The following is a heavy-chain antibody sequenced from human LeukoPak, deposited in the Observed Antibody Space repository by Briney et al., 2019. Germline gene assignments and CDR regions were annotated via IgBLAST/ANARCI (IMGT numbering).Heavy chain of an antibody. CDR1: GGSISSSNW. Sequence: PSGTLSLTCAVSGGSISSSNWWSWVRQPPGKGLEWIGEIYHSGSTNYNPSLKSRVTISVDKSKNQFSLKLSSVTAADTAVYYCARELIGSSWPCDAFDIWGQGTMVTVSS. CDR2: IYHSGST. CDR3: ARELIGSSWPCDAFDI. V-gene: IGHV4-4*02. D-gene: IGHD6-13*01. J-gene: IGHJ3*02.